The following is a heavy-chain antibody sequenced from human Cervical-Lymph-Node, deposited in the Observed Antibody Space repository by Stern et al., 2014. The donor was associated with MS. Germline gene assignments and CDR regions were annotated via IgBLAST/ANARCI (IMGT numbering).Heavy chain of an antibody. CDR3: ARDTSSPERSDW. Sequence: EVQLVESGGGVIQPGGSLRLSCTDSGVTGRRDYMTWVRQAPGKVLEWLSLLTNVGSTFYTDSVKCRFTISRDDSNNTVYLHMTSLRAEDTAMYYCARDTSSPERSDWWGQGTLVTVSS. J-gene: IGHJ4*02. D-gene: IGHD1-1*01. V-gene: IGHV3-53*01. CDR1: GVTGRRDY. CDR2: LTNVGST.